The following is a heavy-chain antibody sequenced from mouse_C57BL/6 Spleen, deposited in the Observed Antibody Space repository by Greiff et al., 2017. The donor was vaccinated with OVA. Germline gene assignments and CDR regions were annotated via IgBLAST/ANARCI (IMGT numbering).Heavy chain of an antibody. CDR2: INPGSGGT. CDR3: AVGTAQATDY. Sequence: QVQLQQSGAELVRPGTSVKVSCKASGYAFTNYLIEWVKQRPGQGLEWIGVINPGSGGTNYNEKFKGKATLTADKSSSTAYMQLSSLTSEDSAVEFCAVGTAQATDYWGQGTTLTVSS. CDR1: GYAFTNYL. V-gene: IGHV1-54*01. J-gene: IGHJ2*01. D-gene: IGHD3-2*02.